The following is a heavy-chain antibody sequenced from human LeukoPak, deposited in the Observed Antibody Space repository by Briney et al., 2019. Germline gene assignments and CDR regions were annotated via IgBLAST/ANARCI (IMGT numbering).Heavy chain of an antibody. CDR2: INPNSGGT. V-gene: IGHV1-2*02. CDR3: ARDGIRFLEWLGGRFDP. Sequence: ASVKVSCKASGYTFTGYYMHWVRQAPGQGLEWMGWINPNSGGTNYAQKFQGRVTMTRDTSISTAYMELSRLRSDDTAVYYCARDGIRFLEWLGGRFDPWGQGTLVTVSS. CDR1: GYTFTGYY. J-gene: IGHJ5*02. D-gene: IGHD3-3*01.